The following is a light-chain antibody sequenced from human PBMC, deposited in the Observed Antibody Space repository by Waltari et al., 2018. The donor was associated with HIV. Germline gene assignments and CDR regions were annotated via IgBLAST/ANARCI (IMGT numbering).Light chain of an antibody. J-gene: IGKJ5*01. Sequence: ENVLTQSPGTLSLSPGARVTLSCRASQSVSSSYLAWYQQKPGQAPRLLIFGASSRATGVPDRFSGSGSGTDFTLTISRLEPEDFAVYYCQLYGSSPPITFGQGTRLEIK. CDR3: QLYGSSPPIT. CDR1: QSVSSSY. V-gene: IGKV3-20*01. CDR2: GAS.